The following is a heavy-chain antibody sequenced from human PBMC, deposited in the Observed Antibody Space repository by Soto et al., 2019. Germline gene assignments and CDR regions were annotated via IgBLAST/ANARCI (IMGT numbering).Heavy chain of an antibody. D-gene: IGHD6-6*01. J-gene: IGHJ4*02. Sequence: SVKVSYQASGGIFSISAISWVRQAPGQGLEWMGGIIPIFGTANYAQKFQGRVTITADKSTSTAYMELSSLRSEDTAVYYCARAKLEYQPYYLDFWGQGTLVTVSS. V-gene: IGHV1-69*06. CDR2: IIPIFGTA. CDR3: ARAKLEYQPYYLDF. CDR1: GGIFSISA.